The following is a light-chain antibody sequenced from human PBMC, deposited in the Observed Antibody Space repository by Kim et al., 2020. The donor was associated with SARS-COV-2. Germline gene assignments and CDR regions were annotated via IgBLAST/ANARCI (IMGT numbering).Light chain of an antibody. CDR1: QSVSSN. CDR2: DAS. J-gene: IGKJ4*01. V-gene: IGKV3-11*01. CDR3: QQRSNWPLT. Sequence: LSPEESAPLSRRASQSVSSNVAWYQQKPGQTPRLVIYDASKRATGIPARFSGSGSGTDFALTISSLEPEDFAVYYCQQRSNWPLTFGGETKVDIK.